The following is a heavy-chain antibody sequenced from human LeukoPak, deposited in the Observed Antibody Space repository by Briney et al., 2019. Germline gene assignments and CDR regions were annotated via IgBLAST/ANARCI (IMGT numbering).Heavy chain of an antibody. V-gene: IGHV3-7*01. Sequence: GGSLRLSCAASGFTFSSYAMTWVRQAPGKGLEWVANIKEDGSEKYYAESVKGRFTISRDSANKSLYLQMNSLRAEDTAVYHCARGTGWYCDWWGQGTLVTVSS. CDR3: ARGTGWYCDW. J-gene: IGHJ4*02. CDR2: IKEDGSEK. CDR1: GFTFSSYA. D-gene: IGHD3/OR15-3a*01.